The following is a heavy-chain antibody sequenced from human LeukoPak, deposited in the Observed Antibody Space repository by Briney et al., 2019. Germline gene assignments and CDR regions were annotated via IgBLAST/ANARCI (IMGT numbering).Heavy chain of an antibody. CDR2: ISGSGT. V-gene: IGHV3-23*01. CDR3: AKIKTTRGGFDY. Sequence: PGGSLRLSCATSGFTFRSYAMIWVRQAPERGLQWVSGISGSGTYYADFAKGRFTISRDNSKNTLYLQMNSLRAEDTAVYYCAKIKTTRGGFDYWGQGTLVTVSS. D-gene: IGHD4-11*01. J-gene: IGHJ4*02. CDR1: GFTFRSYA.